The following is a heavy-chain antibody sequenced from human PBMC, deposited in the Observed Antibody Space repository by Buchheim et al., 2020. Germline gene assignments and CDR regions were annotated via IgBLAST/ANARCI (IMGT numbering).Heavy chain of an antibody. J-gene: IGHJ4*02. D-gene: IGHD3-3*01. CDR1: GFTFSSYS. Sequence: EVQLVESGGGLVQPGGSLRLSCAASGFTFSSYSMNWVRQAPGKGLEWVSYISSSSSTIYYADSVKGRFTISRDNAKNSLYLQMNSLRDEDTAVYYCARDNPLDFWSGYYWGDCGDCRTPHPTYYFDYWDQGTL. CDR2: ISSSSSTI. V-gene: IGHV3-48*02. CDR3: ARDNPLDFWSGYYWGDCGDCRTPHPTYYFDY.